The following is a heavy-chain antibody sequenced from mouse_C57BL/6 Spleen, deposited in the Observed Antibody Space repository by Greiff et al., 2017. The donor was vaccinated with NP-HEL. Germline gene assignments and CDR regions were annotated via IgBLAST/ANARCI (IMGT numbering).Heavy chain of an antibody. Sequence: QVQLQQSGAELVKPGASVKLSCKASGYTFTSYWMHWVKQRPGQGLEWIGMIHPNSGSTNYNEKFKSKATLTVDKSSSTAYMQLSSLTSEDSAVYYCAAMVTTGWFAYWGQGTLVTVSA. CDR2: IHPNSGST. CDR1: GYTFTSYW. CDR3: AAMVTTGWFAY. V-gene: IGHV1-64*01. J-gene: IGHJ3*01. D-gene: IGHD2-2*01.